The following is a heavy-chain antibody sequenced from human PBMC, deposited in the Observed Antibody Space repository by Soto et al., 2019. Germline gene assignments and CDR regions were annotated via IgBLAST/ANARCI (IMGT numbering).Heavy chain of an antibody. D-gene: IGHD6-13*01. Sequence: EVQLVESGGGLVKPGGSLRLSCAASGFTFSSYSMNWVRQAPGKGLEWVSSISSSSSYIYYADSVKGRFTISRDNAKNSLYLQMNSLRAEDTAVYYCARDSTYSSSWYDPSYYYGMDVWGQGTTVTVSS. CDR1: GFTFSSYS. V-gene: IGHV3-21*01. J-gene: IGHJ6*02. CDR2: ISSSSSYI. CDR3: ARDSTYSSSWYDPSYYYGMDV.